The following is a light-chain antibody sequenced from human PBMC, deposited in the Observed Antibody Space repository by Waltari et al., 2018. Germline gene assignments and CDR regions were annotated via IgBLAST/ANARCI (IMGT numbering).Light chain of an antibody. CDR2: STN. Sequence: HTVVTHAPSLTVSPGGTVTLTCASSTGAVTSGFYPSWLQQKPGQTLRALIYSTNNKHSWNPARVSGSRLGGKAALTLSGVEVEDEAEYYCLLYYGGAQVFGGGTKLTVL. V-gene: IGLV7-43*01. CDR1: TGAVTSGFY. CDR3: LLYYGGAQV. J-gene: IGLJ3*02.